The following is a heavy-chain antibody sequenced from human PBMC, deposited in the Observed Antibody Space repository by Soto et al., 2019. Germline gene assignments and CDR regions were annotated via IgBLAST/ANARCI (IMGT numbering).Heavy chain of an antibody. Sequence: ESGGGLVQPGRSLRLSCAASGFTFDDYAMHWVRQAPGKGLEWVSGISWNSGSIGYADSVKGRFTISRDNAKNSLYLQMNSLRAEDTALYYCAKDMAVAGTSPFDYWGQGTLVTVSS. D-gene: IGHD6-19*01. CDR1: GFTFDDYA. CDR3: AKDMAVAGTSPFDY. J-gene: IGHJ4*02. V-gene: IGHV3-9*01. CDR2: ISWNSGSI.